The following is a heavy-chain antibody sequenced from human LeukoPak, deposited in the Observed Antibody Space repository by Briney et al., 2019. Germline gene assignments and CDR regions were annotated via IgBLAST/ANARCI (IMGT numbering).Heavy chain of an antibody. CDR3: ARGDARRGLRLADYGMDV. J-gene: IGHJ6*04. CDR1: GFTFSSYS. CDR2: ISSSSSYI. V-gene: IGHV3-21*01. D-gene: IGHD3-16*01. Sequence: GGSLRLPCAASGFTFSSYSMNWVRQAPGKGLEWVSSISSSSSYIYYADSVKGRFTISRDNAKNSLYLQMNSLRAEDTAVYYCARGDARRGLRLADYGMDVWGKGTTVTVSS.